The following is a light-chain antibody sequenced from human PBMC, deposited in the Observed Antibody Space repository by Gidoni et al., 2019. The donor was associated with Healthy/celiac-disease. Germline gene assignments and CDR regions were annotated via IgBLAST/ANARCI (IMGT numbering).Light chain of an antibody. CDR1: SSNIGSNN. CDR3: AAWDDSLNVWV. V-gene: IGLV1-44*01. Sequence: QSVLTQPPSASGTPGQRITISCSGSSSNIGSNNVNWYQQLPGTAPKLLIYSNNKRPSGVPDRFSGSKSDTSASLAISGLQSEDEADYYCAAWDDSLNVWVFGGGTKLTVL. J-gene: IGLJ3*02. CDR2: SNN.